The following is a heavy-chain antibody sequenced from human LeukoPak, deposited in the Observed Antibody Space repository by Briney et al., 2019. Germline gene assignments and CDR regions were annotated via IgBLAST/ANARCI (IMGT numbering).Heavy chain of an antibody. CDR3: ASRGGGGDAFDS. V-gene: IGHV5-51*01. CDR2: IYPGGSDT. D-gene: IGHD3-10*01. Sequence: GEALKISCEGSGYSFTSYWIGWGRQMPGEGLEWRGIIYPGGSDTRYSTSFQGQVTISADKFISTAYLQWSSLKASDTAMYDCASRGGGGDAFDSWGQVTMVTVSS. J-gene: IGHJ3*02. CDR1: GYSFTSYW.